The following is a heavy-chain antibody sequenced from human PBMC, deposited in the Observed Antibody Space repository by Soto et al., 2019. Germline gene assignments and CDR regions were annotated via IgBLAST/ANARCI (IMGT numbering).Heavy chain of an antibody. Sequence: QIALKESGPTLVKPTQTLTLTCTFSGFSLSTFGVGVGCIRQPPGKALEWLSLIYWNDDMRYRPSLKSRLTIPKDTSKGQVVLSMTNVDPVDTATYYCAHSLSPPLSGTSGSFFDYWGQGTLVTVSS. J-gene: IGHJ4*02. D-gene: IGHD6-19*01. CDR1: GFSLSTFGVG. CDR3: AHSLSPPLSGTSGSFFDY. V-gene: IGHV2-5*01. CDR2: IYWNDDM.